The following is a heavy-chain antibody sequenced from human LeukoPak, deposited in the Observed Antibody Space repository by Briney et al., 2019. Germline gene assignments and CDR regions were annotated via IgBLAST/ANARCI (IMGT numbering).Heavy chain of an antibody. CDR1: GFIFSSYS. Sequence: GGSLRLSCAASGFIFSSYSMNWVRQAPGKGLEWVSSISSSSSYIYYADSVKGRFTISRDNAKNSLYLQMNSLRAEDTAVYYCARGYSSSSHVVDYWGQGTLVTVSS. CDR2: ISSSSSYI. J-gene: IGHJ4*02. D-gene: IGHD6-6*01. V-gene: IGHV3-21*01. CDR3: ARGYSSSSHVVDY.